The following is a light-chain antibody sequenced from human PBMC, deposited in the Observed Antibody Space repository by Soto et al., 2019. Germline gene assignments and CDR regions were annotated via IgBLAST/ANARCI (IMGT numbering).Light chain of an antibody. CDR2: GAS. Sequence: EIVMTQSPATLSVSPGERPTLSCRASQSVSSSYLAWYQQKPGPAPXXLXYGASSRATGIPDRFSGSGSGTDFTLTISRLEPEDFAVYYCQQYGSSPRALTFGGGTKVDIK. CDR3: QQYGSSPRALT. V-gene: IGKV3-20*01. CDR1: QSVSSSY. J-gene: IGKJ4*01.